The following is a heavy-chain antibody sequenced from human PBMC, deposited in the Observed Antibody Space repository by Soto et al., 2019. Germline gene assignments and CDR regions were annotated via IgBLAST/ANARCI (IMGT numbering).Heavy chain of an antibody. CDR2: AYYSGDT. Sequence: SETLSLTCSVSGSSISRYYWSWIRQSPGKGLEWIGYAYYSGDTGYNPSLKSRVTMAIDTSKNQVSLKLTSVTAADTAVYYCARDRSTYGGGGTGEVKENWFDPWGQGALVTVSS. V-gene: IGHV4-59*01. CDR3: ARDRSTYGGGGTGEVKENWFDP. J-gene: IGHJ5*02. CDR1: GSSISRYY. D-gene: IGHD2-8*01.